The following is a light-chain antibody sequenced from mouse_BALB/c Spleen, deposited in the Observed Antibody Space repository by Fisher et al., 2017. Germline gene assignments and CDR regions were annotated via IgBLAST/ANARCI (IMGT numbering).Light chain of an antibody. Sequence: IVLTQSPAIMSASPGEKVTMTCRASSSVSYMHWYQQKSGTSPKRWIYDTSKLASGVPARFSGSGSGTSYSLTISSMEAEDAATYYCQQWSSNPLTFGAGTKLELK. CDR3: QQWSSNPLT. J-gene: IGKJ5*01. CDR2: DTS. V-gene: IGKV4-59*01. CDR1: SSVSY.